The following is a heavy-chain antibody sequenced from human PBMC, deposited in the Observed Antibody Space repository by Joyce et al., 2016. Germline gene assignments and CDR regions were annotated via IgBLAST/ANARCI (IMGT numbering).Heavy chain of an antibody. Sequence: QVQLVQSGAEVKKPGASVTVSCKASGYTFTGYYIQWVRQAPGQGLEWMGWINPHSGDKTFAQKFQGRLTMTRDTSINTAYMEVSRLRYDDTAVYYCARERTGRPTRTFDPWGQGTLVTVSS. D-gene: IGHD1-1*01. CDR2: INPHSGDK. CDR3: ARERTGRPTRTFDP. J-gene: IGHJ5*02. CDR1: GYTFTGYY. V-gene: IGHV1-2*02.